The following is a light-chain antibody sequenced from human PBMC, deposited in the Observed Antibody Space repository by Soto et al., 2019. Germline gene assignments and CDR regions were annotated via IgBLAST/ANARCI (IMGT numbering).Light chain of an antibody. CDR1: QSVTNNY. CDR2: GAS. Sequence: VLTQSPGPLSLSPGERATLSCPASQSVTNNYLAWYQQKPGQAPRLLIDGASSRATGVPDRFSGTGSGTDFTLTISRLEPEDFAVFYCQQYGNSPITFGQGTRLEIK. CDR3: QQYGNSPIT. J-gene: IGKJ5*01. V-gene: IGKV3-20*01.